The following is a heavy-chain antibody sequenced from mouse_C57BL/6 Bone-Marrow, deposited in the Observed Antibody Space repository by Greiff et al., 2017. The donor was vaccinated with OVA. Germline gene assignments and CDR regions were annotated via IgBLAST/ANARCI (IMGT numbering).Heavy chain of an antibody. V-gene: IGHV2-3*01. D-gene: IGHD1-1*01. CDR1: GFSLTSYG. Sequence: VQRVESGPGLVAPSQSLSITCTVSGFSLTSYGVSWVRQPPGKGLEWLGVIWGDGSTNYHSALISRLSISKDNSKSQVFLKLNSLQTDDTATYYCAKQGGDYYGSRRSYYFDYWGQGTTLTVSS. CDR2: IWGDGST. J-gene: IGHJ2*01. CDR3: AKQGGDYYGSRRSYYFDY.